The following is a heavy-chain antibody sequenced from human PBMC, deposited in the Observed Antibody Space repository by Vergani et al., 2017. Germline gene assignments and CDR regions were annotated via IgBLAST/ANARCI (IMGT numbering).Heavy chain of an antibody. CDR2: IRSKAYGQAT. Sequence: EVQLLESGGSLVQPGGSLRLSCTASGFTFGYYAMDWFRQAPGQGLEWVGGIRSKAYGQATIYAASVKGRFTISRDDSKSIAYLQMNNLQTEDTAMYYCVRDQVTMLRGSDALDIWGQGTMVTVSS. V-gene: IGHV3-49*03. CDR3: VRDQVTMLRGSDALDI. D-gene: IGHD3-10*01. CDR1: GFTFGYYA. J-gene: IGHJ3*02.